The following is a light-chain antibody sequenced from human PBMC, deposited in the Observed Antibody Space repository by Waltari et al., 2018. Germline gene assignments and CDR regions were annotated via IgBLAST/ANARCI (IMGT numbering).Light chain of an antibody. Sequence: EIVMTQSPATLSVSPGERATLSCRASQSVSSKLACYQQKPGQAPRPLIYGASTMATGIPARFSGSGSGTEFTLTISSLQSEDFAVYYCQQYNNWPPITFGQGTRLEIK. J-gene: IGKJ5*01. CDR1: QSVSSK. CDR3: QQYNNWPPIT. CDR2: GAS. V-gene: IGKV3-15*01.